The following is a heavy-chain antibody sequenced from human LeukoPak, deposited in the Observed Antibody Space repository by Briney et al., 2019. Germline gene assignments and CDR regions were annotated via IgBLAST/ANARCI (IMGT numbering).Heavy chain of an antibody. D-gene: IGHD3-3*01. CDR1: GFTFSSYE. Sequence: GGSLRLSCAASGFTFSSYEMNWVRQAPGKGLEWVSSISSSSSYIYYADSVKGRFTISRDNAKNSLYLQMNSLRAEDTAVYYCARAGLYYDFWSGFLTYYWGQGTLVTVSS. V-gene: IGHV3-21*01. CDR3: ARAGLYYDFWSGFLTYY. J-gene: IGHJ4*02. CDR2: ISSSSSYI.